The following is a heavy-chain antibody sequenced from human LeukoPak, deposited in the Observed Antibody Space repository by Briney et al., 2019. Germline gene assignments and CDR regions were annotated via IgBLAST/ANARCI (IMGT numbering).Heavy chain of an antibody. V-gene: IGHV4-34*01. CDR1: GGSFSGYY. D-gene: IGHD7-27*01. Sequence: SETLPLTCAVYGGSFSGYYWSWIRQPPGKGLEWIGEINHSGSTNYNPSLKSRVTISVDTSKSQFSLKLSSVTAADTAVYYCARGPTGDHYYYMDVWGKGTTVTVSS. CDR2: INHSGST. CDR3: ARGPTGDHYYYMDV. J-gene: IGHJ6*03.